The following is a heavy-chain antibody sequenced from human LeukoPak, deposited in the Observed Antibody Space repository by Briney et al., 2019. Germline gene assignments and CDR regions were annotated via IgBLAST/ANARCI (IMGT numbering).Heavy chain of an antibody. J-gene: IGHJ5*02. Sequence: ASVKVSCKASGGTFSSYAISWVRQAPGQGLEWMGRIIPILGIANYAQKFQGRVTITADKSTSTAYMELSSLRSEDTAVYYCARAGYDILTGYYNGWFDPWGQGTLVTVSS. D-gene: IGHD3-9*01. V-gene: IGHV1-69*04. CDR2: IIPILGIA. CDR3: ARAGYDILTGYYNGWFDP. CDR1: GGTFSSYA.